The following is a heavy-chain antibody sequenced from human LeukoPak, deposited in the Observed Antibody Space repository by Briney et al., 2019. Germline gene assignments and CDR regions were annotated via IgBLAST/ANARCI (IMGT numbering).Heavy chain of an antibody. CDR3: ARQLPGGWFDP. Sequence: SQTLSFTCTVSGGSISSGSYYWSWIRQPAGKGLEWIGRIYTSGSTNYNPSLKSRVTISVDTSKNQFSLKLSSVTAADTAVYYCARQLPGGWFDPWSQGTLVTVSS. CDR1: GGSISSGSYY. CDR2: IYTSGST. D-gene: IGHD2-8*02. V-gene: IGHV4-61*02. J-gene: IGHJ5*02.